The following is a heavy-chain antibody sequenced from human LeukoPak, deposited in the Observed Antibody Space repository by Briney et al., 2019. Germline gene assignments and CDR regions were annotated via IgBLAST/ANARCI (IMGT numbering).Heavy chain of an antibody. CDR1: GGSFSGYY. CDR3: ARLKTREYDY. J-gene: IGHJ4*02. Sequence: SETLSLTCAVYGGSFSGYYWSWIRQPPGKGLEWIGEINHSGNTNYNPSLKSRVTISVDTSKNQFSLKLSSVTAADTAVYYCARLKTREYDYWGQGTLVTVSS. CDR2: INHSGNT. D-gene: IGHD2/OR15-2a*01. V-gene: IGHV4-34*01.